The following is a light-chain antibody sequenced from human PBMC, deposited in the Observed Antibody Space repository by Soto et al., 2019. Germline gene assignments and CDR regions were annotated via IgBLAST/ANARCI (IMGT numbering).Light chain of an antibody. J-gene: IGKJ5*01. CDR3: QQYGSSSIT. V-gene: IGKV3-20*01. Sequence: ALTQSPGTLSLSPGERATLSCRASQSISSSYLAWYQQNAGQAPRLLIYGASSRATGIPDRFSGSGSGTDFTLTISRLEPEDFAVYYCQQYGSSSITVGQGTRLEIK. CDR1: QSISSSY. CDR2: GAS.